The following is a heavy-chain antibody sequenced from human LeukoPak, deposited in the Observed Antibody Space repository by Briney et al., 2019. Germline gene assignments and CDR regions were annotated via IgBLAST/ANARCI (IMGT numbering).Heavy chain of an antibody. J-gene: IGHJ5*02. D-gene: IGHD3-10*01. CDR1: GYTFTGYY. V-gene: IGHV1-2*02. Sequence: GASVKVSCKASGYTFTGYYMHWVRQAPGQGLECIGWINPNSGGTNYAQKFQGRVTMTRDTSISTAYMELSRLRSDDTAVYYCARANMVRGVGLFFDRNWFDPWGQGTLVTVSS. CDR2: INPNSGGT. CDR3: ARANMVRGVGLFFDRNWFDP.